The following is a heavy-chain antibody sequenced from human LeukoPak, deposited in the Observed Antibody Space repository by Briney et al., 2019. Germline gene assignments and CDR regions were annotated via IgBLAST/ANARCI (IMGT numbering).Heavy chain of an antibody. D-gene: IGHD3-3*01. CDR3: TRPYYDFWSGYADNWFDP. V-gene: IGHV1-2*02. J-gene: IGHJ5*02. CDR2: INPNSGGT. CDR1: GYTFTGYY. Sequence: GASVKVSCKASGYTFTGYYMHWVRQAPGQGLEWMGWINPNSGGTNYAQKSQGRVTMTRDTSISTAYMELSRLRSDDTAVYYCTRPYYDFWSGYADNWFDPWGQGTLVTVSS.